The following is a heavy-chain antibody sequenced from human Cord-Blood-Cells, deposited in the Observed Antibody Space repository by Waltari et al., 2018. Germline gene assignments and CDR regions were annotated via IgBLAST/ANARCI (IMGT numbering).Heavy chain of an antibody. CDR1: GYTFTGYY. CDR2: INPNSGGT. CDR3: ARGAYDILTGYYAFDI. Sequence: QVQLVQSGAEVKKPGASVKVSCKASGYTFTGYYMHWVRQAPGQGLEWMGWINPNSGGTNYAQKFQGSVTMTRNTSIGTAYMELSRLRSDDTAVYYCARGAYDILTGYYAFDIWGQGTMVTVSS. D-gene: IGHD3-9*01. J-gene: IGHJ3*02. V-gene: IGHV1-2*02.